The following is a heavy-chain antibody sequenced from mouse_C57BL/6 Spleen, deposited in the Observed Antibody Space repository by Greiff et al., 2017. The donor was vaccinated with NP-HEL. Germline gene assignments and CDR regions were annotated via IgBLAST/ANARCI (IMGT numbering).Heavy chain of an antibody. CDR1: GYAFSSYW. Sequence: QVQLQQSGAELVKPGASVKISCKASGYAFSSYWMNWVKQRPGKGLEWIGQIYPGDGDTNYNGKFKGKATLTADKSSSTAYMQLSSLTSEDSAVYFCAREAYYGNYGYFDVWGTGTTVTVSS. J-gene: IGHJ1*03. CDR3: AREAYYGNYGYFDV. D-gene: IGHD2-1*01. CDR2: IYPGDGDT. V-gene: IGHV1-80*01.